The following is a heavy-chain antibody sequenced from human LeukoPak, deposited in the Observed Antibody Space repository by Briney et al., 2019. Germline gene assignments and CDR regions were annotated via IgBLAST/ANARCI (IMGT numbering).Heavy chain of an antibody. CDR2: TSGSGDRT. D-gene: IGHD3-10*01. J-gene: IGHJ4*02. CDR1: GFTFSSYG. Sequence: PGGSLRLSCAASGFTFSSYGMSWVRQAPGKGLEWVSRTSGSGDRTYYADSVKGRFTISRDNSKNTLYLQMNSLRAEDTAVFYCAKVMELYYYGSGSFYYDYWGQGTLATVSS. V-gene: IGHV3-23*01. CDR3: AKVMELYYYGSGSFYYDY.